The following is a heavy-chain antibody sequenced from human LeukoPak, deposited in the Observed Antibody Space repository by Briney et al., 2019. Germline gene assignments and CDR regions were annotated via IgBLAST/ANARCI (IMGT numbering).Heavy chain of an antibody. CDR3: AIQRGYCSSTSCPYYMDV. CDR2: IYYSGST. D-gene: IGHD2-2*01. V-gene: IGHV4-59*01. Sequence: SETLSLTCTVSGGSICSYYWSWIRQPPGKGLEWIGYIYYSGSTNYNPSLKSRVTISVDTSKNQFSLKLSSVTAADTAVYYCAIQRGYCSSTSCPYYMDVWGKGTTVTVSS. CDR1: GGSICSYY. J-gene: IGHJ6*03.